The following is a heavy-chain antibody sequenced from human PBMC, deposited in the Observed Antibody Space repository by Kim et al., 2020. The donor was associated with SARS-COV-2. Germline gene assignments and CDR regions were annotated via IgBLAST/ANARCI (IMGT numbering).Heavy chain of an antibody. Sequence: GGSLRLSCAASGFAFSSYEMHWVRQAPGKGLEWVSYIRFSDSDKLYAESVKGRFTISRDNAKSSLYLQMNSLSAEDTAVYYCAKWIGYDNDYFGYYDQG. CDR1: GFAFSSYE. CDR2: IRFSDSDK. CDR3: AKWIGYDNDYFGY. J-gene: IGHJ4*02. D-gene: IGHD3-3*01. V-gene: IGHV3-48*03.